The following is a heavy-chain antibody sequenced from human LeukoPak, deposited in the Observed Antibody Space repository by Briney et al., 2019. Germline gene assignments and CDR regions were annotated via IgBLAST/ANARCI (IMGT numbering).Heavy chain of an antibody. J-gene: IGHJ4*02. CDR3: AKSVPAIRGEIDY. D-gene: IGHD3-10*01. CDR1: GFTFSSYG. Sequence: GGSLRLSCAASGFTFSSYGMHWVRQAPGKGLESVAFIRYDGSNKNYADSVKGRFTISRDNSKNTLYLQMNSLRAEDTAVYYCAKSVPAIRGEIDYWGQGTLVTVSS. V-gene: IGHV3-30*02. CDR2: IRYDGSNK.